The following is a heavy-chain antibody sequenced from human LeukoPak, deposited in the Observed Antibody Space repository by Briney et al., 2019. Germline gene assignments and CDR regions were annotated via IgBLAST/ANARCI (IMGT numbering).Heavy chain of an antibody. CDR2: FHPEDGET. Sequence: ASVKVSCMVSGDTLTALSMHWVRQAPGKGLEWIGDFHPEDGETIYAQKFQGRVTMTEDTSTDTAYMELSSLRSDDTAVYYCTTGKIYCSTTSCSDDYWGQGTLVTVSS. CDR3: TTGKIYCSTTSCSDDY. V-gene: IGHV1-24*01. J-gene: IGHJ4*02. CDR1: GDTLTALS. D-gene: IGHD2-2*01.